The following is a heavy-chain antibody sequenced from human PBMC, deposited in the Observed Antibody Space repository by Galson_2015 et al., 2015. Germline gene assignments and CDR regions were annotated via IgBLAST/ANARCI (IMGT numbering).Heavy chain of an antibody. CDR2: INPIAGST. D-gene: IGHD1-1*01. CDR3: ARSPEGTTYFQYYYMDV. J-gene: IGHJ6*03. Sequence: SVKVSCKASGYTFTKYYMHWVRQAPGQGLEWMGIINPIAGSTSYPRKFQGRVAITRDTSTNTVYMDLKSLTSEDTAMYYCARSPEGTTYFQYYYMDVWGEGTTVTVSS. V-gene: IGHV1-46*01. CDR1: GYTFTKYY.